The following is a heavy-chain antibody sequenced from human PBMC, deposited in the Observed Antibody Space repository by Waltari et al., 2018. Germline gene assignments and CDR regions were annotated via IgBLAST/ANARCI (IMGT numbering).Heavy chain of an antibody. D-gene: IGHD3-10*01. CDR1: GYTFTGYY. J-gene: IGHJ5*02. V-gene: IGHV1-2*02. CDR3: ARGRVLLWFGFVPNWFDP. CDR2: INPTSGGT. Sequence: QVQLVQSGAEVKKPGASVKVSCKASGYTFTGYYMHWVRQAPGQGLEWMGWINPTSGGTTYAQKFQGRVTMTRDTSISTAYMELSRLRSDDTAVYYCARGRVLLWFGFVPNWFDPWGQGTLVTVSS.